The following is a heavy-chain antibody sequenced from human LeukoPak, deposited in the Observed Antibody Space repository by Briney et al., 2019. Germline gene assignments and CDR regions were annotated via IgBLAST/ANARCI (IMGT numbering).Heavy chain of an antibody. CDR3: ARDLGYNYGFFDY. V-gene: IGHV3-53*01. CDR1: GFTVSSNY. J-gene: IGHJ4*02. Sequence: PGGSLRLSCAASGFTVSSNYMSWVRQAPGKGLEWVSGIYRGGSTYYADSVMGRITISRDNYKNTLYLQMNSLRADDTAVYYCARDLGYNYGFFDYWGQGTLVTVSS. CDR2: IYRGGST. D-gene: IGHD5-18*01.